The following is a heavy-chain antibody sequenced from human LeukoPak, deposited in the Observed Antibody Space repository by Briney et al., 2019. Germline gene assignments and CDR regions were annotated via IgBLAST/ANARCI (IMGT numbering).Heavy chain of an antibody. D-gene: IGHD2-21*01. CDR3: ATSHDVKTAPYDL. CDR2: IFTSGWT. Sequence: SETLSRTCTVSGGSISSYYWSWVRQSPGKGLEWIGYIFTSGWTDYNPSLKSRVTMSVDTSKNQLSMELRFLTAADTAVYYCATSHDVKTAPYDLWGQGNLVTVSS. V-gene: IGHV4-4*09. J-gene: IGHJ5*02. CDR1: GGSISSYY.